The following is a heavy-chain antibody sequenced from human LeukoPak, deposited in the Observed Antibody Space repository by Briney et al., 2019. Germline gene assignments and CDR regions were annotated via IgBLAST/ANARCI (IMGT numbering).Heavy chain of an antibody. D-gene: IGHD3-22*01. CDR2: IYYSGST. Sequence: SETLSLTCTVSGGSISSGDYYWSWIRQPPGKGLEWIGYIYYSGSTYYNPSLKSRVTISVDTSKNQFSLKLSSVTAADTAVYYCASRGTYYDSSGYYYGHIDYWGQGTLVTVSS. CDR3: ASRGTYYDSSGYYYGHIDY. V-gene: IGHV4-30-4*01. CDR1: GGSISSGDYY. J-gene: IGHJ4*02.